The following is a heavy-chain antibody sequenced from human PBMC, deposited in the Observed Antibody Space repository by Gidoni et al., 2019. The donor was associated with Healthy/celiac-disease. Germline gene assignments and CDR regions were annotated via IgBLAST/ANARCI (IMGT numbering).Heavy chain of an antibody. CDR2: ISGSGGST. D-gene: IGHD4-17*01. J-gene: IGHJ3*02. Sequence: EVQPLESGGGLVQPGGSLRLSCAASVFLFRSYAMSWVRQAPGKGLEWVSAISGSGGSTYYADSVKGRFTISRDNSKNTLYLQMNSLRAEDTAVYYCAKGYGDGGDGWAFDIWGQGTMVTVSS. CDR1: VFLFRSYA. CDR3: AKGYGDGGDGWAFDI. V-gene: IGHV3-23*01.